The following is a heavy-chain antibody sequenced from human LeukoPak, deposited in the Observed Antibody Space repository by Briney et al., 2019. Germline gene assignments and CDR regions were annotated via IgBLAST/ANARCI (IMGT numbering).Heavy chain of an antibody. Sequence: GGSLRLSCAASGFTFSSYSMNWVRQAPGKGLEWVSSISSSSSYIYYADSVKGRFTISRDNAKNSLYLQMNSLRAEDTAVYYCARDGVVVVPAAPYYYYYYMDVWGKGTAVTVSS. V-gene: IGHV3-21*01. CDR2: ISSSSSYI. J-gene: IGHJ6*03. CDR1: GFTFSSYS. D-gene: IGHD2-2*01. CDR3: ARDGVVVVPAAPYYYYYYMDV.